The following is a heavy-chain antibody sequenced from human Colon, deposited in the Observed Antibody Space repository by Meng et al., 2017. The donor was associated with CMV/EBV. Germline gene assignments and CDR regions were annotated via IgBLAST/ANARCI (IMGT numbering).Heavy chain of an antibody. Sequence: SETLSLTCTVSGGSISNYYWSWLRQPPGKGLEWIGYVSYSGNTNYNSSLESRVTISLDTSKNQFSLKLTSVTAADTAVYYCARDPVGALAFYDYWGQGTLVTVSS. V-gene: IGHV4-59*01. CDR1: GGSISNYY. CDR3: ARDPVGALAFYDY. D-gene: IGHD1-26*01. CDR2: VSYSGNT. J-gene: IGHJ4*02.